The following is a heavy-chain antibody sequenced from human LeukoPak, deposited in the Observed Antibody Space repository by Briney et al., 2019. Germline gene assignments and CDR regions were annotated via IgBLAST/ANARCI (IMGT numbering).Heavy chain of an antibody. D-gene: IGHD6-13*01. CDR1: GFTSSSYA. Sequence: PGGSLRLSCAASGFTSSSYAMSWVRQAPGKGLKWVSAISGTGGSTYYADSVKGRFTISRDNSKKTLYLQMNSLRAEDTAVYYCAQDSMMVGSSSRGYFQHWGQGTLVTVSS. CDR2: ISGTGGST. CDR3: AQDSMMVGSSSRGYFQH. J-gene: IGHJ1*01. V-gene: IGHV3-23*01.